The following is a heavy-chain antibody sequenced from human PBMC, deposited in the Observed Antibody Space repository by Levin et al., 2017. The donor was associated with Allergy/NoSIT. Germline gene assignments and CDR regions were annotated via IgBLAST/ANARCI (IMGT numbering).Heavy chain of an antibody. CDR1: RSTFSSYG. CDR3: AKDSSNSWFDY. D-gene: IGHD4-11*01. CDR2: ITDSGGAT. Sequence: GGSLRLSCAASRSTFSSYGMSWVRQAPGKGPEWVSTITDSGGATYYPDSVRGRLTISRDNSKNTLYLQMNGLRVEDTALYYCAKDSSNSWFDYWGQGTLVTVSS. V-gene: IGHV3-23*01. J-gene: IGHJ4*02.